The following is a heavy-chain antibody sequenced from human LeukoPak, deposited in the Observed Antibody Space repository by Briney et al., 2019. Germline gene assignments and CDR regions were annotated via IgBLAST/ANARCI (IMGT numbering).Heavy chain of an antibody. CDR2: IWSDATNR. CDR3: ARDAQRGFDYSNSLKN. Sequence: GGSLRLSCAASGFIFSHHGMHWVRQAPGKGLEWVADIWSDATNRFYAESVKGRFTISRDNSQNTVFLQMNSLRVKDTDIYYCARDAQRGFDYSNSLKNWGHGTLVTVSS. V-gene: IGHV3-33*01. J-gene: IGHJ4*01. CDR1: GFIFSHHG. D-gene: IGHD4-11*01.